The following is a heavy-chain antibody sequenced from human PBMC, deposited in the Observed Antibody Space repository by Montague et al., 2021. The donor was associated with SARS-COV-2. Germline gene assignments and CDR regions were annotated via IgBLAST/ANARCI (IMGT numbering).Heavy chain of an antibody. D-gene: IGHD3-10*01. V-gene: IGHV4-34*01. Sequence: SETLSLTCAVYGGSFSGYYWSWIRQPPGKGLKWIGEINHSGSTNYNPSLKSRVTISVDTSKNQFSLKLSSVTAADTAAYYCAIVRYYGSGTSLGMDVWGQGTTVTVSS. CDR3: AIVRYYGSGTSLGMDV. CDR2: INHSGST. CDR1: GGSFSGYY. J-gene: IGHJ6*02.